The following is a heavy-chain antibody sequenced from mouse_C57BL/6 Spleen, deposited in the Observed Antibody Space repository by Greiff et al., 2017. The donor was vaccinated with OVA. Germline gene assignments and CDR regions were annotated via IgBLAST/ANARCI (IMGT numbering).Heavy chain of an antibody. D-gene: IGHD2-3*01. J-gene: IGHJ2*01. CDR3: TRSIDDYSYFDY. Sequence: VKLQESGAELVKPGASVKISCKASGYAFSSYWMNWVKQRPGKGLEWIGQIYPGDGDTNYNGKFKGKATLTADKSSSTAYMQLSSLTSEDSAVYFCTRSIDDYSYFDYWGQGTTLTVSS. V-gene: IGHV1-80*01. CDR2: IYPGDGDT. CDR1: GYAFSSYW.